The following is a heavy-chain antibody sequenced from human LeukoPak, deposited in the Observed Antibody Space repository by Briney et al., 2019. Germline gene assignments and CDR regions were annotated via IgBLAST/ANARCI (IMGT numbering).Heavy chain of an antibody. D-gene: IGHD3-3*01. J-gene: IGHJ4*02. V-gene: IGHV3-53*01. CDR1: GFSVGSNY. CDR3: ARSDDFWRGYWDY. Sequence: GGSLRLSCAASGFSVGSNYMSWVRQAPGKGLEWVSLIYSGDSTSYADSVKGRFTISRDKSKNTLYLQMNSLRAEDTAVYHCARSDDFWRGYWDYWGQGTLVTVSS. CDR2: IYSGDST.